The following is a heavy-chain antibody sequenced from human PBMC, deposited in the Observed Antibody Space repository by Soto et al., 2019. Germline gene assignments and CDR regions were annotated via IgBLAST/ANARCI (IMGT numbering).Heavy chain of an antibody. CDR1: GGTFSSYT. J-gene: IGHJ5*02. CDR2: IIPILGIA. Sequence: ASVKVSCKASGGTFSSYTISWVRQAPGQGLEWMGRIIPILGIANYAQKFQGRVTITADKSTSTAYMELSSLRSEDTAVYYCARDRPERQGWFDPWGQGTLVTVSS. V-gene: IGHV1-69*04. CDR3: ARDRPERQGWFDP.